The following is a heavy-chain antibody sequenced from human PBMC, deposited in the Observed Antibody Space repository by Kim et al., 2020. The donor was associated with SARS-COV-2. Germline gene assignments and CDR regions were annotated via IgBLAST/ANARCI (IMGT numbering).Heavy chain of an antibody. J-gene: IGHJ4*02. Sequence: SLKSRVTISVDTSKNQFSLKLSSVTAADTAVYYCARETEYYGSGSYYDYWGQGTLVTVSS. CDR3: ARETEYYGSGSYYDY. V-gene: IGHV4-59*01. D-gene: IGHD3-10*01.